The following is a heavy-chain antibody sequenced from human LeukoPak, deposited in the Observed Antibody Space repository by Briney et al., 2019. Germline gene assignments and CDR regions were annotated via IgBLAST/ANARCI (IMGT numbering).Heavy chain of an antibody. V-gene: IGHV1-18*01. Sequence: GASVKVSCKASNYTFASYGLSWVRQAPGQGVQWVGWISPYDGNTNYAQRFQARVTMSIDKSTRTVYMELRRLRLDDTAVYYCVRVWPPNAVDRGMTYSDFTALDVWGQGTTVIVSS. J-gene: IGHJ3*01. CDR3: VRVWPPNAVDRGMTYSDFTALDV. CDR2: ISPYDGNT. CDR1: NYTFASYG. D-gene: IGHD1-20*01.